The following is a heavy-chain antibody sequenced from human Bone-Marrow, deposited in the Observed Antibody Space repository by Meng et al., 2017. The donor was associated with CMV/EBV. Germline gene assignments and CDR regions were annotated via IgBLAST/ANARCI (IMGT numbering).Heavy chain of an antibody. V-gene: IGHV4-39*01. J-gene: IGHJ5*02. Sequence: VSGVSISSGSFHWGWNRQPPGKGVGGVGSIYSSGSTCYTPSLKIRVTISVDTPKNQFSLKLSSVTAADTAVYYCAGLDYGGANWFDPWGQGTLVTVSS. CDR2: IYSSGST. CDR3: AGLDYGGANWFDP. CDR1: GVSISSGSFH. D-gene: IGHD4/OR15-4a*01.